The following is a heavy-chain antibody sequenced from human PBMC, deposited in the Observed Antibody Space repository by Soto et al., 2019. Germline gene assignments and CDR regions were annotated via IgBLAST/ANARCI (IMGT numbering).Heavy chain of an antibody. CDR2: IIPIFGTV. Sequence: ASVKVSCKASGGTFSNYAISWVRQAPGQGLEWMVGIIPIFGTVNYAQNFQGRVTITADESKSTAYVELSSLRSEDTAVYYCAGAFYSSSSILQHWGQGTLVTVSS. J-gene: IGHJ1*01. D-gene: IGHD6-6*01. CDR3: AGAFYSSSSILQH. CDR1: GGTFSNYA. V-gene: IGHV1-69*13.